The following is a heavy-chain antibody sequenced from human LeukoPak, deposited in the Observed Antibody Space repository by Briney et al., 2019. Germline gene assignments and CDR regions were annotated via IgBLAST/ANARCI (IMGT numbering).Heavy chain of an antibody. Sequence: ASVTVSCTASVGTFSSYAISWVRQAPGQGREWMGRIITILGIANYAQKFQGRVTITAHKSTSTAYMELSSLRSEDTAVYYCARDPNYYDSSGQGIDYWGQGTLVTVSS. CDR3: ARDPNYYDSSGQGIDY. D-gene: IGHD3-22*01. CDR2: IITILGIA. J-gene: IGHJ4*02. V-gene: IGHV1-69*04. CDR1: VGTFSSYA.